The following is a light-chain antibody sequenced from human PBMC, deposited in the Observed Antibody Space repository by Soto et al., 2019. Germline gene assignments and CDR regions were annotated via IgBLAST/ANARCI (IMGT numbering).Light chain of an antibody. CDR3: QQYNNWPPYT. V-gene: IGKV3-15*01. CDR1: QSVSSN. Sequence: EIVMTQSPATLSVSPGERATLSCRASQSVSSNLAWYQQKPGQAPRLLIYGASTRATGIPARFSGSGSGTEFTLTISSRQAEDFAVYYCQQYNNWPPYTFGQGTKLEMK. J-gene: IGKJ2*01. CDR2: GAS.